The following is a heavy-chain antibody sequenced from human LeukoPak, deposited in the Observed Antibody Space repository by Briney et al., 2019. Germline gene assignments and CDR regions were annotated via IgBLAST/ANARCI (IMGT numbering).Heavy chain of an antibody. CDR1: GGSFSGYY. V-gene: IGHV4-34*01. J-gene: IGHJ4*02. D-gene: IGHD3-22*01. Sequence: SETLSLTCAVYGGSFSGYYWSWIRQPPGKGLEWIGEINHNGSTNYNPSLKSRVTISVDTSKNQFSLKLSSVTAADTAVYYCARGREFRVYYYDSSGYYYFDYWGQGTLVTVSS. CDR3: ARGREFRVYYYDSSGYYYFDY. CDR2: INHNGST.